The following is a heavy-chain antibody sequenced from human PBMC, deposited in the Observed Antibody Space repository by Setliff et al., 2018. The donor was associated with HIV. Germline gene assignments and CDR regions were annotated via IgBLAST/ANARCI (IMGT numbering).Heavy chain of an antibody. CDR1: GGSVSSYH. CDR2: LYYSGST. CDR3: ANFLPDTAAAGPRFDY. J-gene: IGHJ4*02. Sequence: SETLSLTCTVSGGSVSSYHWTWIRQPPGKGLEWIGYLYYSGSTYYNPSLKSRVTISIDTSKKQLSLKLSSVTAADTAVYYCANFLPDTAAAGPRFDYWGQGTLVTVSS. V-gene: IGHV4-59*02. D-gene: IGHD6-13*01.